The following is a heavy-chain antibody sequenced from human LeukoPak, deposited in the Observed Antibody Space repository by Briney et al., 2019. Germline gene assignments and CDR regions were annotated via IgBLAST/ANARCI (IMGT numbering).Heavy chain of an antibody. CDR1: GFTFSSYA. D-gene: IGHD1-1*01. J-gene: IGHJ4*02. CDR3: ARGGDYVSTGKYYFDY. V-gene: IGHV3-30*04. CDR2: ISYDGSNK. Sequence: PGGSLRLSCAASGFTFSSYAMHWVRQAPGKGLEWVAVISYDGSNKYYADSVKGRFTISRDNSKNTLYLQMNSLRAEDTAVYYCARGGDYVSTGKYYFDYWGQGTLVTVSS.